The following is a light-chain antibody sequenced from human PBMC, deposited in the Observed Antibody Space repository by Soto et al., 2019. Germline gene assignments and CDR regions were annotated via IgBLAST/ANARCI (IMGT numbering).Light chain of an antibody. CDR2: TND. V-gene: IGLV1-44*01. CDR1: TSNIGTNT. J-gene: IGLJ1*01. CDR3: ATWDARVYV. Sequence: SVLTQPPSASRTPGQTVTISCYGSTSNIGTNTVNWLQHLPGMAPKLLIYTNDQRPSGVPDRFSGSRSGTSASLAISGLRSEDEANYYCATWDARVYVFGTGTKLT.